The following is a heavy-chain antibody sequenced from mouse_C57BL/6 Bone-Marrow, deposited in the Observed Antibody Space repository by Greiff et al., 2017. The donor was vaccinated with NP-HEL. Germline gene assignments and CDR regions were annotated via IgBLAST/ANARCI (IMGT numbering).Heavy chain of an antibody. J-gene: IGHJ2*01. CDR2: INPGSGGT. CDR1: GYAFTKYL. CDR3: ARSEIYYDYVDY. D-gene: IGHD2-4*01. Sequence: QVQLKQSGAELVRPGTSVKVSCKASGYAFTKYLIEWVKQRPGQGLEWIGVINPGSGGTNYNEKFKGKATLTADKSSSTAYMQLSSLTSEDSAVYFCARSEIYYDYVDYWGQGTTLTVSS. V-gene: IGHV1-54*01.